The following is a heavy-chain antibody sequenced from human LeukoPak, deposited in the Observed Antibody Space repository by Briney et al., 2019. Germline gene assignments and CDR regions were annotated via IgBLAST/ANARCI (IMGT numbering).Heavy chain of an antibody. D-gene: IGHD5-18*01. Sequence: GGTLRLSCAASGFSFSSYGMSWVRQAPGKGLEWVSAISGSGGSTYYADSVKGRFTMSRDNSQNTLYLQMSSLRAEDTAVYYCAKDRLKYTYGRTNWFDPWGQGTLVTVSS. J-gene: IGHJ5*02. V-gene: IGHV3-23*01. CDR1: GFSFSSYG. CDR3: AKDRLKYTYGRTNWFDP. CDR2: ISGSGGST.